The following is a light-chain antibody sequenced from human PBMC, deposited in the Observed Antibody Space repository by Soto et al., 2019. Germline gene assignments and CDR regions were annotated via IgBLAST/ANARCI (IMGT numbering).Light chain of an antibody. J-gene: IGKJ1*01. CDR3: QQRSSWPRT. CDR2: RTS. V-gene: IGKV3-15*01. CDR1: QSISSW. Sequence: MTQSPSTLSASVGDRVTITCRASQSISSWLAWYQQKPGQAPRLLMFRTSSRPTGFPARFSGSGSGTEFNLTISSLQSEDFGVYYCQQRSSWPRTFGQGTKVDIK.